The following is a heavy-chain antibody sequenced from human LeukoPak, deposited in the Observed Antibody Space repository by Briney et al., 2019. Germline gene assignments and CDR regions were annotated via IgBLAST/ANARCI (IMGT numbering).Heavy chain of an antibody. Sequence: ASVKVSCKASGYMFTSYAMNWVRQAPGQGLELIGWINTNTGNPTYAQGFTGRFVFSLDTSVSTAYLQISSPKAEDTAVYYCARDLRGDAFDIWGQGTMVTVSS. J-gene: IGHJ3*02. CDR2: INTNTGNP. D-gene: IGHD5/OR15-5a*01. V-gene: IGHV7-4-1*02. CDR1: GYMFTSYA. CDR3: ARDLRGDAFDI.